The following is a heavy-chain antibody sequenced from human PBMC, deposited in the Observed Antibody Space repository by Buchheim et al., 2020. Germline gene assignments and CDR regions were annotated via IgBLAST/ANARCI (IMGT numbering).Heavy chain of an antibody. CDR2: MYHGGSI. Sequence: QLQLQESGSRLVKPSQTLSLTCAVSGGSISSSSFSWSWIRQPPGKGLEWIGYMYHGGSIDYNPSLKSRVTISGDRSKNKFSLILSSVTAADTAVYYCARGPDNYGPVKGFDSWGQGTL. V-gene: IGHV4-30-2*01. D-gene: IGHD5-18*01. J-gene: IGHJ4*02. CDR3: ARGPDNYGPVKGFDS. CDR1: GGSISSSSFS.